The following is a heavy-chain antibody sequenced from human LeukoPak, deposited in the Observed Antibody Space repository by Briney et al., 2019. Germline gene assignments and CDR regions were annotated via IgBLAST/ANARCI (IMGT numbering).Heavy chain of an antibody. D-gene: IGHD4-23*01. CDR2: INGGNGGST. CDR1: GFTFSSYA. V-gene: IGHV3-64*01. CDR3: ARASTTVITRGHFDY. Sequence: PGGSLRLSCAASGFTFSSYAMHWVRQTPGKGLEYVSAINGGNGGSTYYANSVKGRFTISRDNSKNTLYLQMGSLRGEDMAVYYCARASTTVITRGHFDYWGQGTLVTVSS. J-gene: IGHJ4*02.